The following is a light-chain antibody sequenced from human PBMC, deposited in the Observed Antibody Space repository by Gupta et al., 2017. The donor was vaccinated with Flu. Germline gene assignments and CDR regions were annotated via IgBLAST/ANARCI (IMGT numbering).Light chain of an antibody. CDR2: KDR. V-gene: IGLV3-25*03. Sequence: SSALTQPPSVSVSPGQPARITCSGASLPTQYGYWYQQKPGQAPVMVVSKDRGSHSGIPQRFTGSRSGTTVTLTIFGVHAEDDADYYCQSADITCNYVIFGGGTKFSVL. CDR3: QSADITCNYVI. CDR1: SLPTQY. J-gene: IGLJ2*01.